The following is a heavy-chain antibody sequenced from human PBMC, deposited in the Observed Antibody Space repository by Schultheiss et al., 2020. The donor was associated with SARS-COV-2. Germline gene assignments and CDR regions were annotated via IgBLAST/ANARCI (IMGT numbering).Heavy chain of an antibody. CDR1: GFTFSSYS. D-gene: IGHD6-13*01. V-gene: IGHV3-53*01. J-gene: IGHJ4*02. CDR3: AKFSSSSGKD. Sequence: GGSLRLSCAASGFTFSSYSMNWVRQAPGKGLEWVSVIYSGGSTYYADSVKGRFTISRDNSKNTLYLQMNSLRAEDTAVYYCAKFSSSSGKDWGQGTLVTVSS. CDR2: IYSGGST.